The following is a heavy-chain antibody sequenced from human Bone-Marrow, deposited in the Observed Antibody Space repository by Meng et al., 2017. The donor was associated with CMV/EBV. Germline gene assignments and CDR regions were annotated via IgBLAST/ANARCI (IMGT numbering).Heavy chain of an antibody. J-gene: IGHJ4*02. CDR3: ARVYCAATGCPSSFED. CDR2: VNPDGRDT. Sequence: GESLKISCAASGFTFSAYWMHWVRQAPGTGLVWVSRVNPDGRDTNYADFVKGRFTISRDNAKNILYLEMNSLRNDDTAVYYRARVYCAATGCPSSFEDWGQGTLVTVSS. D-gene: IGHD2-15*01. CDR1: GFTFSAYW. V-gene: IGHV3-74*01.